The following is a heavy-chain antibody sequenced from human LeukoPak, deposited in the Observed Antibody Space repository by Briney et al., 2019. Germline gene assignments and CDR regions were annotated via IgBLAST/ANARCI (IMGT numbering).Heavy chain of an antibody. D-gene: IGHD1/OR15-1a*01. V-gene: IGHV1-3*02. CDR3: ASCFAPTKDTLDAFDI. CDR2: SNAGNGNT. CDR1: GYTFTSYA. Sequence: ASVKVSCKASGYTFTSYAMHWVRQAPGQRLEWMGWSNAGNGNTKYSQEFQGRVTITADESTSTAYMELSSLRSEDTAVYYCASCFAPTKDTLDAFDIWGQGTMVTVSS. J-gene: IGHJ3*02.